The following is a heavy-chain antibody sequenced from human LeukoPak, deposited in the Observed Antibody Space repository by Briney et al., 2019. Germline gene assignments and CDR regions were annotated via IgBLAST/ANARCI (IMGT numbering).Heavy chain of an antibody. CDR1: GGTFSSYA. J-gene: IGHJ4*02. V-gene: IGHV1-69*04. CDR3: ARHPVLRYFDWLASPAYFDY. CDR2: IIPILGIA. Sequence: GASVKVSCKASGGTFSSYAISWVRQAPGQGLEWMGRIIPILGIANYAQKFQGRVTITADKSTSTAYMELSSLRSEDTAVYYCARHPVLRYFDWLASPAYFDYWGQGTLVTVSS. D-gene: IGHD3-9*01.